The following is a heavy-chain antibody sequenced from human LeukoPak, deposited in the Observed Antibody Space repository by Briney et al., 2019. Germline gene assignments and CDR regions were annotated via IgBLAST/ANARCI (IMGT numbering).Heavy chain of an antibody. V-gene: IGHV4-39*01. D-gene: IGHD3-10*01. Sequence: SETLSLTCTVSGGSISRSSYYWGWIRQPPGKGLEWIGSINYSGSTYYNPSLKSRVTISVDTSKNQFSLKLRSVTAAYTAVYSCARQDYYGSGWFDPWGQGTLVTVSS. CDR2: INYSGST. CDR3: ARQDYYGSGWFDP. J-gene: IGHJ5*02. CDR1: GGSISRSSYY.